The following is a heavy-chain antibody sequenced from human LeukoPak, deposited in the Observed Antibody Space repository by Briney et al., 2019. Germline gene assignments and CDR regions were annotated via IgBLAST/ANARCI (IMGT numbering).Heavy chain of an antibody. CDR3: ARRRNHGDYWYFDL. D-gene: IGHD4-17*01. CDR2: ISYDGSNK. CDR1: GFTFSSYA. Sequence: GRSLRLSCAASGFTFSSYAMHWVRQAPGKGLEWGAVISYDGSNKYYADSVKGRFTISRDNSKNTLYLQMNSLRAEDTAVYYCARRRNHGDYWYFDLWGRGTLVTVSS. V-gene: IGHV3-30-3*01. J-gene: IGHJ2*01.